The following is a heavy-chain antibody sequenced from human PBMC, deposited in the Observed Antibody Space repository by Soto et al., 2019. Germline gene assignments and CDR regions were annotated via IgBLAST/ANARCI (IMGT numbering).Heavy chain of an antibody. D-gene: IGHD2-15*01. CDR2: INHSGST. Sequence: QVQLQQWGAGLLKPSETLSLTCAVYGGSFSGYYWSWIRQPPGKGLEWIGEINHSGSTNYNPSLKSRVTISVDPSKNQFSLKLSSVTAADTAVYYCARRRSGCSGGSCYYVDYWGQGTLVTVSS. J-gene: IGHJ4*02. CDR3: ARRRSGCSGGSCYYVDY. CDR1: GGSFSGYY. V-gene: IGHV4-34*01.